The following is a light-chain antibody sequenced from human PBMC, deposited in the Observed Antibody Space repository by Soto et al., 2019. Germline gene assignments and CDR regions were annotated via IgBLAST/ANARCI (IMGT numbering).Light chain of an antibody. CDR3: QTRSNWPPP. CDR1: QSVSSY. CDR2: DES. Sequence: EIVFTPSPGTLSLSPVERATLSCRASQSVSSYLAWYQQKPGQAPRLLIYDESNRATGIPARFSVSGSGTDLTLNISSIEQEERSVDYGQTRSNWPPPFGHGTRLEIK. V-gene: IGKV3-11*01. J-gene: IGKJ5*01.